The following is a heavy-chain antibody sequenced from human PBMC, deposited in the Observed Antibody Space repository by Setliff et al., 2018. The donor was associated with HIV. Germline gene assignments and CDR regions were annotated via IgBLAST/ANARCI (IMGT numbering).Heavy chain of an antibody. CDR2: IGGDSRII. Sequence: PGGSLRLSCAASGFTFSSYSMNWVRQAPGKGLEWVSYIGGDSRIINYADSVKGRFTISRDNAKNTLFLQMNSLRAEDTALYYCVTVGDYDSSGYYRYWGQGTLVTVSS. D-gene: IGHD3-22*01. V-gene: IGHV3-48*04. CDR1: GFTFSSYS. CDR3: VTVGDYDSSGYYRY. J-gene: IGHJ4*02.